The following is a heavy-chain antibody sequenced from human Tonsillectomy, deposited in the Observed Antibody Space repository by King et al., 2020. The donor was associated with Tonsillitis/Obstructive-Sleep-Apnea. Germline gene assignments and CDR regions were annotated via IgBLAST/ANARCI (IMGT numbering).Heavy chain of an antibody. J-gene: IGHJ3*01. V-gene: IGHV5-51*01. Sequence: QLVQSGADVKEPGESLKISCKASGYTFTNYWIEWVRQRPGQGLEWMGMVYTSDSDTRYSPSFQGQVTISADRSINTAYLQWSSLTASDTAIYYCVRRGGDVGGQGTRVIVSS. CDR1: GYTFTNYW. CDR3: VRRGGDV. CDR2: VYTSDSDT.